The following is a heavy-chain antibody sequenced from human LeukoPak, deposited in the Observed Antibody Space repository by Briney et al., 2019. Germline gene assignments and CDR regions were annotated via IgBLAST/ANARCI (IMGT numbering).Heavy chain of an antibody. CDR3: AKGSVVVVAANFDY. V-gene: IGHV3-23*01. CDR2: ISSSGGST. J-gene: IGHJ4*02. D-gene: IGHD2-15*01. Sequence: GGSLRLSCAASGFTFSSYAMSWVRLAPGKGLEWVSAISSSGGSTYYADSVKGRFTISRDNSKNTLYLQMNSLRAEDTAVYYCAKGSVVVVAANFDYWGQGTLVTVSS. CDR1: GFTFSSYA.